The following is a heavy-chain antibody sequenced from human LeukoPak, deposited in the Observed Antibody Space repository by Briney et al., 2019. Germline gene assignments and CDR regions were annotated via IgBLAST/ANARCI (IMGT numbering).Heavy chain of an antibody. CDR3: AKMNRNYYDSSGYYCDY. D-gene: IGHD3-22*01. CDR1: GFTFSSYA. V-gene: IGHV3-23*01. CDR2: VSGSGGDT. J-gene: IGHJ4*02. Sequence: GGSLRLSCAASGFTFSSYAMSWVRQAPGKGLEWVSAVSGSGGDTHDADSVRGRFTISRDNSKNTLYLQMNSLRAEDTAVYYCAKMNRNYYDSSGYYCDYWGQGTLVTVSS.